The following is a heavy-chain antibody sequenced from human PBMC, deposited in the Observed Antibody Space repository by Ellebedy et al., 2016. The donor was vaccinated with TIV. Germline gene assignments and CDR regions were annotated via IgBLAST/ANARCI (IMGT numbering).Heavy chain of an antibody. D-gene: IGHD4-23*01. CDR1: GFTSNMFA. CDR2: INGGGGNT. CDR3: AKNSLGTLVTP. V-gene: IGHV3-23*01. Sequence: PGGSLRLSCVASGFTSNMFALSWVRQAPGKGLEWVSAINGGGGNTYDADFVEGRFTISRDNSKDTLYLQMNGLRADDTAIYYCAKNSLGTLVTPWGQGTLVTVSS. J-gene: IGHJ1*01.